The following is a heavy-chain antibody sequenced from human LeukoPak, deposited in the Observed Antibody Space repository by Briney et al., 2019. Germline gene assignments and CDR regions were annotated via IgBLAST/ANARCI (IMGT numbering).Heavy chain of an antibody. D-gene: IGHD2-15*01. CDR2: IKQDGSEK. CDR1: GFTFSDYY. V-gene: IGHV3-7*01. Sequence: GGSLRLSCAASGFTFSDYYMSWIRQAPGKGLEWVANIKQDGSEKYYVNSVKGRFTISRDNAKNSLYLQMNSLRAEDTAVYYCASLTDIQAGGFDPWGQGTLVTVSS. J-gene: IGHJ5*02. CDR3: ASLTDIQAGGFDP.